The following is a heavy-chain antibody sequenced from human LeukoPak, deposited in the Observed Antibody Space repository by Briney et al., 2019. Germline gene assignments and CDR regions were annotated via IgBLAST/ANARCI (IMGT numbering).Heavy chain of an antibody. CDR3: AKHYMGSSYNHGLDC. CDR1: GFTFNTYS. Sequence: PGGSLRLSCAASGFTFNTYSMTWVRQAPGKGLEWIGSIYYSGSTYYNPSLKSRVTISVDTSKNQFSLKLSSVTAADTALYYCAKHYMGSSYNHGLDCWGQGTLVTVSS. CDR2: IYYSGST. D-gene: IGHD3-10*01. V-gene: IGHV4-59*05. J-gene: IGHJ4*02.